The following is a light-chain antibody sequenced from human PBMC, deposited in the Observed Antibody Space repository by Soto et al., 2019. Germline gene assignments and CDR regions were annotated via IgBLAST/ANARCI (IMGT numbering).Light chain of an antibody. CDR1: SSDVGGYNY. CDR3: FSHAGSYKV. CDR2: DVS. V-gene: IGLV2-11*01. Sequence: QSVLTQPRSVSGSPGQSVTISCTGTSSDVGGYNYVSWYQQHPGKAPKLMIYDVSKRPSGVPDRFSGSKSGNTASLTISGLQAEDEADYHCFSHAGSYKVFGGGTKVTVL. J-gene: IGLJ3*02.